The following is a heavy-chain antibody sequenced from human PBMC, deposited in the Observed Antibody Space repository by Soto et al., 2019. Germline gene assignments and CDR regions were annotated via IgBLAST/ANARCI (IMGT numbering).Heavy chain of an antibody. CDR2: IYHSGST. D-gene: IGHD6-13*01. J-gene: IGHJ6*03. CDR1: SGSISSSNW. CDR3: ARVAAAGTNYYYYMDV. Sequence: QVQLQESGPGLVKPSGTLSLTCAVSSGSISSSNWWSWVRQPPGKGLEWIAEIYHSGSTNYNPSLKSRGTISVDKSKNQFSLKLSSVTAADTAVYYCARVAAAGTNYYYYMDVWGKGTTVTVSS. V-gene: IGHV4-4*02.